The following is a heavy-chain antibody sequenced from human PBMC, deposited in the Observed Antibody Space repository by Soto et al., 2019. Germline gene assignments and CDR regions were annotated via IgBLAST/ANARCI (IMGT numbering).Heavy chain of an antibody. J-gene: IGHJ4*02. V-gene: IGHV3-30*18. Sequence: PGGSLRLSCAASGFTFSSYGMHWVRQAPGKGLEWVAVISYDGSNKYYADSVKGRFTISRDNSKNTLYLQMNSLRAEDTAVYYCAKIYGNEWLIYYWGQGTLVTVSS. CDR3: AKIYGNEWLIYY. D-gene: IGHD3-3*01. CDR2: ISYDGSNK. CDR1: GFTFSSYG.